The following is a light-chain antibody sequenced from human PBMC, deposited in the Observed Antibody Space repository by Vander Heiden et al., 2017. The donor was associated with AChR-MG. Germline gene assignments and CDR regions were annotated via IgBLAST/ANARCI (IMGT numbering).Light chain of an antibody. CDR3: QHDKDWLSFT. CDR1: QNVSSN. V-gene: IGKV3-15*01. CDR2: GAS. J-gene: IGKJ3*01. Sequence: EIVMTQSPATLSVSPGERATLSCRASQNVSSNLAWYQQKPGQAPRLLMFGASSRAAGIPDRFSGGGFGTEFTLTISSRQSEDFAVYYCQHDKDWLSFTFGHRTKVDIK.